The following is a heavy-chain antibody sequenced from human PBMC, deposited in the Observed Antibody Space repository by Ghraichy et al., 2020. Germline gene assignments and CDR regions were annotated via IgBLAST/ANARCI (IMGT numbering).Heavy chain of an antibody. Sequence: GGSLRLSCAASGFTFSSYAMHWVRQAPGKGLEWVAVIWYDESNKYYADSVKGRFTISRDNSKNTLYLQMNSLRAEDTAVYYCARTVSRYCSSTTCDDAFDVWGQGTIVTVSS. CDR1: GFTFSSYA. J-gene: IGHJ3*01. CDR2: IWYDESNK. D-gene: IGHD2-2*01. V-gene: IGHV3-33*01. CDR3: ARTVSRYCSSTTCDDAFDV.